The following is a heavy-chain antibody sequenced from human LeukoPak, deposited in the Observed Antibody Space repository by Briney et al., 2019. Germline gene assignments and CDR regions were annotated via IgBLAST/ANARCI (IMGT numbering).Heavy chain of an antibody. Sequence: GESLXXXXXGAGYSFTSYWXXXGRRMPGKGLXXMGFIYPGDSHTSYTPSFQVHLPISADKSISTAYLQWSSLKASDTAMYYCARRGRGHAFDIWGQGTMVTVSS. J-gene: IGHJ3*02. CDR2: IYPGDSHT. D-gene: IGHD3-10*01. CDR1: GYSFTSYW. V-gene: IGHV5-51*01. CDR3: ARRGRGHAFDI.